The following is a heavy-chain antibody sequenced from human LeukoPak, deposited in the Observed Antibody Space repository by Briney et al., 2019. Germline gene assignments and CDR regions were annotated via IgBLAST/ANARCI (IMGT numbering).Heavy chain of an antibody. CDR1: GFTFSSYA. V-gene: IGHV3-23*01. J-gene: IGHJ3*02. CDR2: ISGSGGST. CDR3: AKDLSHIPIFLYSAFDI. Sequence: PGGSLRLSCAASGFTFSSYAMSWVRQAPGKGLEWVSAISGSGGSTYYADSVKGRFTISRDNSKNTLYLQMNSLRAEDTAVYYCAKDLSHIPIFLYSAFDIWGQGTMVTVSS. D-gene: IGHD3-9*01.